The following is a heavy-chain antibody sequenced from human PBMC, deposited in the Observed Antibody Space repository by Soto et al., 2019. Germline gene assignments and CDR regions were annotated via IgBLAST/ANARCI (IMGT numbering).Heavy chain of an antibody. D-gene: IGHD1-1*01. J-gene: IGHJ6*03. CDR1: GHSFTSYW. CDR3: TAGTYYYYMDV. Sequence: PGESLKISCKGSGHSFTSYWIGWVRQMPGKGLEWMGIIYPVDSDTRYSPSFQGQVTISADKSTSTAYLQWSSLKASDTAMYYCTAGTYYYYMDVWGKGTTVTVSS. V-gene: IGHV5-51*01. CDR2: IYPVDSDT.